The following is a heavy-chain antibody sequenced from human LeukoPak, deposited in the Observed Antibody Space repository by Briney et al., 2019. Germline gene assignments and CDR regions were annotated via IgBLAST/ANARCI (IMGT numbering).Heavy chain of an antibody. D-gene: IGHD3-22*01. V-gene: IGHV1-18*01. CDR1: GYTFTNYA. CDR3: ARGPRYSYDSSILLFDY. J-gene: IGHJ4*02. Sequence: ASVKVSCKASGYTFTNYAMNWVRQAPGQGLEWMGRISAYNGNTNYLQKFQGRVTMTTDTSTATAYMELRSLRPSDTAVYFCARGPRYSYDSSILLFDYWGQGTLVTVSS. CDR2: ISAYNGNT.